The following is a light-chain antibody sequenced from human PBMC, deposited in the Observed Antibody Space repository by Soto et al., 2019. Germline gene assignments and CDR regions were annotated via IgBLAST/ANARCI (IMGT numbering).Light chain of an antibody. CDR3: QTWGTGIQV. Sequence: QLVLTQSPSASASLGASVKLTCTLSSGHSRYAIAWHQQQPEKGPRYLMKVNSDGSHSKGDGIPDRFSGSSSGAERYLIISSLQSEDEADYYCQTWGTGIQVFGGGTKLTVL. CDR1: SGHSRYA. J-gene: IGLJ2*01. CDR2: VNSDGSH. V-gene: IGLV4-69*02.